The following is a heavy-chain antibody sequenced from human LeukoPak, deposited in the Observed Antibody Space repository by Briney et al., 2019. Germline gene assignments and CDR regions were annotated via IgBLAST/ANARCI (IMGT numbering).Heavy chain of an antibody. V-gene: IGHV3-23*01. J-gene: IGHJ5*02. D-gene: IGHD5-12*01. CDR2: ISGSDGST. Sequence: GGSLRLSCAASGFTFSYWMHWVRQAPGKGLEWVSAISGSDGSTYYADSVKGRFTISRDNSKNTLYLQMHSLRAEDTAVYYCAKEATPWGQGTLVTVSS. CDR1: GFTFSYW. CDR3: AKEATP.